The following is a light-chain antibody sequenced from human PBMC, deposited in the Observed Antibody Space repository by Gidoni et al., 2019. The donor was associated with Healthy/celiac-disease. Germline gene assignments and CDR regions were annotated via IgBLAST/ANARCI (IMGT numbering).Light chain of an antibody. Sequence: EIVLTQSPATLSLSPGERATLSCWASQSVSSSYLAWYQQKPGLAPRLLIYDASSRATGIPDRFSGSGSGTDFTLTISRLEPEDFAVYYCQQYGSSPHTFGQGTKLEIK. CDR3: QQYGSSPHT. V-gene: IGKV3D-20*01. CDR2: DAS. J-gene: IGKJ2*01. CDR1: QSVSSSY.